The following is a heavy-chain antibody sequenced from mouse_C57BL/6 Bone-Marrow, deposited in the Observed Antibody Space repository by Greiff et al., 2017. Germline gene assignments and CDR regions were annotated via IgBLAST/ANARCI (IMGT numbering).Heavy chain of an antibody. CDR1: GFNIKDDY. J-gene: IGHJ4*01. V-gene: IGHV14-4*01. CDR3: TTSPYFAMDD. CDR2: IDPENGDT. Sequence: VQLQQSGAELVRPGASVKLSCTASGFNIKDDYMHWVKQRPEQGLEWIGWIDPENGDTEYASKFQGKATITADTSSNTAYLPLSSLTSEDTAVYYCTTSPYFAMDDWGQGTSVTVSS.